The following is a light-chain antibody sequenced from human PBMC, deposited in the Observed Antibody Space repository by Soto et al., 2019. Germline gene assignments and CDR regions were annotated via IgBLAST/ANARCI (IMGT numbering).Light chain of an antibody. V-gene: IGLV1-44*01. CDR3: AAWDDSLAVV. CDR2: SNN. Sequence: QSVLTQPPSASGTPGQRVTISCSGSSSNIGSNTVNWYQQLPGTAPKLLIYSNNQRPSGVPDRFSGSKSGTSASLAISGLQSEDEAHYYCAAWDDSLAVVFGGGTKVTVL. J-gene: IGLJ2*01. CDR1: SSNIGSNT.